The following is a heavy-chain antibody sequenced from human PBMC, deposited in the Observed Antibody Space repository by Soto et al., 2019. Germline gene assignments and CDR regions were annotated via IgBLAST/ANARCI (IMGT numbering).Heavy chain of an antibody. J-gene: IGHJ6*02. CDR3: AKVGIVEEDSYGMDV. CDR1: GFTFSSYG. Sequence: QVQLVESGGGVVQPGRSLRLSCAASGFTFSSYGMHWVRQSPGKGLEWVAVISYDGSNKYYADSVKGRFTISRDNSKNTLYLQMNSLRAEDTAVYYCAKVGIVEEDSYGMDVWGQGTTVTVSS. CDR2: ISYDGSNK. V-gene: IGHV3-30*18. D-gene: IGHD2-21*01.